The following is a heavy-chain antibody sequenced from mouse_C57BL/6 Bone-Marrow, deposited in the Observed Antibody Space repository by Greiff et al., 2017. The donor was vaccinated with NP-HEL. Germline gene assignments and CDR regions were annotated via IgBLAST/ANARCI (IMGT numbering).Heavy chain of an antibody. CDR1: GYTLTSYW. CDR3: ARAYYYGSSPWFAY. J-gene: IGHJ3*01. D-gene: IGHD1-1*01. CDR2: IDPSDSYT. V-gene: IGHV1-69*01. Sequence: QVQLQQPGAELVMPGASVKLSCKASGYTLTSYWMHWVKQRPGQGLEWIGEIDPSDSYTNYNQKFKGKSTLTVDKSSSTAYMQLSSLTSEDSAVYYCARAYYYGSSPWFAYWGQGTLVTVSA.